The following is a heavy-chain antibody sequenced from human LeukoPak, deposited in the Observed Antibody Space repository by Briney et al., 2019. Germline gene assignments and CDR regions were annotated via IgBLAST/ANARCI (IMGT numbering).Heavy chain of an antibody. V-gene: IGHV4-61*01. J-gene: IGHJ4*02. D-gene: IGHD6-13*01. CDR3: ASTSAAGTDY. CDR2: IYYSGST. CDR1: GASITGGSYY. Sequence: SETLSLTCTVSGASITGGSYYWSWIRQPPGKGLEWIGYIYYSGSTNYNPSLKSRVTISVDTSKNQFSLKLSSVTAADTAVYYCASTSAAGTDYWGQGTLVTVSS.